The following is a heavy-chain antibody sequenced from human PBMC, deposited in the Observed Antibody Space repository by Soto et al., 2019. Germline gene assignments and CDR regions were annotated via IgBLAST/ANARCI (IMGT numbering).Heavy chain of an antibody. Sequence: QVQLVESGGGVVQPGTSLRLSCVGSGFTFRSYVIHWVRQAPGKGLEWVALTSYDGSNNFYGDSVKGRFTISRHNSRNPVELQMDSLRFEDTALYYCARGGTTGGLDVWGQGTLASVSS. V-gene: IGHV3-33*05. CDR3: ARGGTTGGLDV. CDR1: GFTFRSYV. CDR2: TSYDGSNN. J-gene: IGHJ4*02. D-gene: IGHD3-16*01.